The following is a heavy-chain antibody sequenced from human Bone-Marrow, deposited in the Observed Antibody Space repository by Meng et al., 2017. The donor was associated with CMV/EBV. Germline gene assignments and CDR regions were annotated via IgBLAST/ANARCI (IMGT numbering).Heavy chain of an antibody. CDR2: ISYDGSSK. V-gene: IGHV3-30-3*01. D-gene: IGHD1/OR15-1a*01. CDR3: ARGEQISRS. Sequence: GGSLRLSCAASGFTFSSYAMHWVRQAPGKGLEWVAVISYDGSSKYYADSVKGRFTISRDNSRNTLYLQMNSLRAEDTAVYYCARGEQISRSWGQGTLVTVSS. J-gene: IGHJ5*02. CDR1: GFTFSSYA.